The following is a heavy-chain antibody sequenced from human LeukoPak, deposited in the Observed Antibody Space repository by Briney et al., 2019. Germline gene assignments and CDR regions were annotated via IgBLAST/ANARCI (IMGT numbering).Heavy chain of an antibody. CDR2: ISSSSSTI. CDR1: GFTFSSYS. Sequence: GGSLRLSCAASGFTFSSYSMNWVRQAPGKGLEWVSYISSSSSTIYYADSVKGRFTISRDNAKNSLYLQMNSLRAEDTAVYYCARTPRSLTPVRFLEWLQKEYFQHWGQGTLVTVSS. D-gene: IGHD3-3*01. J-gene: IGHJ1*01. CDR3: ARTPRSLTPVRFLEWLQKEYFQH. V-gene: IGHV3-48*01.